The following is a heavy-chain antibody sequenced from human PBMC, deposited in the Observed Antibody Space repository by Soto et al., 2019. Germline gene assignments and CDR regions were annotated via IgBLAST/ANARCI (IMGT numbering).Heavy chain of an antibody. V-gene: IGHV2-5*02. CDR1: GFSLNTTAVG. Sequence: QITLKESGPTLVKLTQTLTLTCTFSGFSLNTTAVGVGWIRQPPGKALEWLALICWDNDKPYNPSLKTRLTITKDTSKKQVVLKMTIRDRADTATSSCAHKKGDDYVWGSYKDAFDIWGQGTMVTVSS. J-gene: IGHJ3*02. CDR2: ICWDNDK. D-gene: IGHD3-16*01. CDR3: AHKKGDDYVWGSYKDAFDI.